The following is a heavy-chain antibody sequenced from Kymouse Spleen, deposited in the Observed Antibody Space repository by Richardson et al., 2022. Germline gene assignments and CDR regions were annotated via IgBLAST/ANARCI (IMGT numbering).Heavy chain of an antibody. D-gene: IGHD3-10*01. CDR1: GFTFSNAW. CDR2: IKSKTDGGTT. J-gene: IGHJ4*02. Sequence: EVQLVESGGGLVKPGGSLRLSCAASGFTFSNAWMSWVRQAPGKGLEWVGRIKSKTDGGTTDYAAPVKGRFTISRDDSKNTLYLQMNSLKTEDTAVYYCTTEDYTNLRITMVRGVIITFDYWGQGTLVTVSS. CDR3: TTEDYTNLRITMVRGVIITFDY. V-gene: IGHV3-15*01.